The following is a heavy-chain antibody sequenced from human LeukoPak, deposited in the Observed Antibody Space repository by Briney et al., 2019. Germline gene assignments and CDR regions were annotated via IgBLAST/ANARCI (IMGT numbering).Heavy chain of an antibody. V-gene: IGHV4-59*01. CDR1: GGSIISYY. J-gene: IGHJ4*02. CDR2: IYYSGST. D-gene: IGHD5-12*01. CDR3: ARCSRGDSGYELDY. Sequence: SSETLSLTCTVSGGSIISYYWSWIRQPPGKRLEWIGYIYYSGSTNYNPSLKSRVTISVDTSKNQFSLKLSSVTAADTAVYYCARCSRGDSGYELDYWGQGTLVTVSS.